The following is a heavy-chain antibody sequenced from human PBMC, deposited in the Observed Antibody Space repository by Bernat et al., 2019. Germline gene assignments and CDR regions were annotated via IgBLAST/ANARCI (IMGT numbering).Heavy chain of an antibody. CDR3: AKDWGCSSTSCHKNPNNYYYYYGMDV. CDR1: GFTFSSYG. J-gene: IGHJ6*02. CDR2: IRYDGSNK. D-gene: IGHD2-2*02. Sequence: QVQLVESGGGVVQPGGSLRLSCAASGFTFSSYGMHWVRQAPGKGLEWVAFIRYDGSNKYYADSVKGRFTISRDNSKNTLYLQMNSLRAEDTAVYYCAKDWGCSSTSCHKNPNNYYYYYGMDVWGQGTTVTVSS. V-gene: IGHV3-30*02.